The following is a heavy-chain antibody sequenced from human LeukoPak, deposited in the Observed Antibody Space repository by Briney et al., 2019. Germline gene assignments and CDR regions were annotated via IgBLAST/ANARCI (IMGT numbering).Heavy chain of an antibody. D-gene: IGHD6-19*01. CDR2: INPNGGGT. Sequence: GASVKVSCKTSGYTFIGHYIHWVRQAPGQGLEWMEWINPNGGGTNYAQNFQGRFTMTRDTSISTAYTELSSLTSGDTAVYYCARGLWLTDYWGQGTLVTVSS. CDR3: ARGLWLTDY. CDR1: GYTFIGHY. V-gene: IGHV1-2*02. J-gene: IGHJ4*02.